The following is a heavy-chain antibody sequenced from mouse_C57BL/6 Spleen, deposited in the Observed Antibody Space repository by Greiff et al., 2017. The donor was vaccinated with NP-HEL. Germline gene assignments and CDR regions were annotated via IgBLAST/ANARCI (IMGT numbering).Heavy chain of an antibody. CDR1: GFNIKNTY. Sequence: VQLQQSVAELVRPGASVKLSCTASGFNIKNTYMHWVKQRPEQGLEWIGRIDPANGNTKYAPKFQGKATITADTASNTAYLQLSSLTSEDTAIYYCARGTYYGNYDYAMDYWGQGTSVTVSS. J-gene: IGHJ4*01. V-gene: IGHV14-3*01. D-gene: IGHD2-10*01. CDR3: ARGTYYGNYDYAMDY. CDR2: IDPANGNT.